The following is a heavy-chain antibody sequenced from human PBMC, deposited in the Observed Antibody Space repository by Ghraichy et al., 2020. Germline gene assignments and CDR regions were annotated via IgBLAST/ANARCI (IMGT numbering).Heavy chain of an antibody. CDR3: AKDSSSWPIDAFDI. CDR1: GFTFNNYA. V-gene: IGHV3-23*01. Sequence: LSLTCAASGFTFNNYAMSWVRQAPGKGLEWVSTISGSGASTHYADSVKGRFTISRDISRNTLYLQMNSLRAEDTAVYYCAKDSSSWPIDAFDIWGQGTMVTVSS. CDR2: ISGSGAST. D-gene: IGHD6-13*01. J-gene: IGHJ3*02.